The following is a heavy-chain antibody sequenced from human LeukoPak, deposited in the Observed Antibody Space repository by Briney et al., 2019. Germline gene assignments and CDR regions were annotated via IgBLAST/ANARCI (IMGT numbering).Heavy chain of an antibody. D-gene: IGHD1-1*01. CDR3: AKGRRVAPDDHFDH. J-gene: IGHJ4*02. CDR1: GYTFKSYG. V-gene: IGHV1-18*01. Sequence: ASVKVSCKASGYTFKSYGISWVRQAPGEGLEWMGWVSVYNGNTNYAQKYQGRVTMTTDTFTSTAYMELRSLRSDDTAVYYCAKGRRVAPDDHFDHWGQGTLVTVSS. CDR2: VSVYNGNT.